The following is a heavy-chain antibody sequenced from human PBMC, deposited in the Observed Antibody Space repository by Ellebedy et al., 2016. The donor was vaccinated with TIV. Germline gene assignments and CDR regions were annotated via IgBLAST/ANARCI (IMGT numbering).Heavy chain of an antibody. CDR2: IIPIFGTA. CDR1: GGTFSSYA. V-gene: IGHV1-69*13. CDR3: ARGDYGDYPIDY. J-gene: IGHJ4*02. D-gene: IGHD4-17*01. Sequence: SVKVSCXASGGTFSSYAISWVRQAPGQGLEWMGGIIPIFGTANYAQKFQGRVTITADESTSTAYMELSSLRSEDTAVYYCARGDYGDYPIDYWGQGTLVTVSS.